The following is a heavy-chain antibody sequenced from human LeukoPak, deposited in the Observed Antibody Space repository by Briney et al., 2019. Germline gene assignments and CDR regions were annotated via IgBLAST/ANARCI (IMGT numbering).Heavy chain of an antibody. J-gene: IGHJ6*03. CDR2: IYHSGST. D-gene: IGHD6-19*01. CDR3: ARYAAVGGYYYYYMVV. Sequence: SETLSLTCTVSGYSISSGYYWGWIRRPPGKGLEWIGSIYHSGSTYYNPSLKSRVTISGDTSKNQFSLKLSSVTAADTAVYYCARYAAVGGYYYYYMVVWGKGTTVTVSS. CDR1: GYSISSGYY. V-gene: IGHV4-38-2*02.